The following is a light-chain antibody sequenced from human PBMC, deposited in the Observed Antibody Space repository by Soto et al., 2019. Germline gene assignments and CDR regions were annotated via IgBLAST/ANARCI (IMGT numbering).Light chain of an antibody. CDR3: SSYDRSNNFHV. V-gene: IGLV2-8*01. CDR1: STAVGDNNY. J-gene: IGLJ1*01. Sequence: QSALTQPPSASGSPGQSVTISCTGTSTAVGDNNYVSWYQHHPGKAPKLILYAVSERPSGVPDRFSGSKSGKTASLTVSGLQAEDEADYYCSSYDRSNNFHVFGTGTKVTVL. CDR2: AVS.